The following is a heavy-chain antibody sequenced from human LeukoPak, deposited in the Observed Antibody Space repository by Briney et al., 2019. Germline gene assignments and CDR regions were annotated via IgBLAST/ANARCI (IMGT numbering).Heavy chain of an antibody. J-gene: IGHJ3*02. V-gene: IGHV4-30-2*01. CDR3: ARGSATAMVTLDAFDI. Sequence: SETLSLTCAVSGGSISSGGYSWSWIRQPPGKGLEWIGYIYHSGSTYYNPSLKSRVTISVDRSKNQFSLKLSSVTAADTAVYYCARGSATAMVTLDAFDIWGQGTMVTVSS. D-gene: IGHD5-18*01. CDR2: IYHSGST. CDR1: GGSISSGGYS.